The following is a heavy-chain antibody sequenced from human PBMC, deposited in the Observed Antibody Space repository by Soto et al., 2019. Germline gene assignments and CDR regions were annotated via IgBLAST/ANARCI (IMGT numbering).Heavy chain of an antibody. CDR2: ISDTGSNT. D-gene: IGHD6-6*01. Sequence: QPGGALRIFCASSVFTFGNYGMNWVGQAPGKGLEWVSSISDTGSNTFYADFVKGRFTISRDNSKSSLYLQMSSLRADDTALYFCAKRVAYSSSSAFFDNWGQGIQVTVSS. J-gene: IGHJ4*02. CDR1: VFTFGNYG. CDR3: AKRVAYSSSSAFFDN. V-gene: IGHV3-23*05.